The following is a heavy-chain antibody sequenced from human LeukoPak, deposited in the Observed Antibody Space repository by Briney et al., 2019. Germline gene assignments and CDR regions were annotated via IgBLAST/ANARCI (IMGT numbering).Heavy chain of an antibody. Sequence: SETLSLTCTVSGGSISSSSYYWSWIRQPPGKGLEWIGYIYYSGSTNYNPSLKSRVTISVDTSKNQFSLKLSSVTAADTAVYYCARDHYYDSSGYYSDMRDDAFDIWGQGTMVTVSS. D-gene: IGHD3-22*01. CDR1: GGSISSSSYY. CDR3: ARDHYYDSSGYYSDMRDDAFDI. CDR2: IYYSGST. J-gene: IGHJ3*02. V-gene: IGHV4-61*01.